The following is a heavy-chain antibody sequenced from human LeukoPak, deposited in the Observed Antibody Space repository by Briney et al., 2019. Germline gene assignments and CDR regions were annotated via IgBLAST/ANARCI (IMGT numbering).Heavy chain of an antibody. CDR2: IYTSGST. CDR1: GRSITGYY. D-gene: IGHD2-21*02. Sequence: PSETLSLTCTVSGRSITGYYWSWIRQPAGKGLEYIGRIYTSGSTNYNPSLKSRVTMSVDTSKNQFSLKLSSVTAADTAVYYGARVERGGDLRFYFDYWGQGTLVTVSS. CDR3: ARVERGGDLRFYFDY. V-gene: IGHV4-4*07. J-gene: IGHJ4*02.